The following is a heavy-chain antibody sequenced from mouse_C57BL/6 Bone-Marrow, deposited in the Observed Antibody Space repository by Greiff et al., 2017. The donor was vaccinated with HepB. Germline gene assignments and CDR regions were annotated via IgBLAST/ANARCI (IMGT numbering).Heavy chain of an antibody. D-gene: IGHD2-5*01. CDR2: IDPSDSYT. J-gene: IGHJ4*01. CDR1: GYTFTSYW. Sequence: VQLQQPGAELVIPGASVKLSCKASGYTFTSYWMHWVKQRPGQGLEWIGEIDPSDSYTNYNQKFKGKSTLTVDKSSSTAYMQLSSLTSEDSAVYYCARSRSNYNYYYAMDYWGQGTSVTVSS. V-gene: IGHV1-69*01. CDR3: ARSRSNYNYYYAMDY.